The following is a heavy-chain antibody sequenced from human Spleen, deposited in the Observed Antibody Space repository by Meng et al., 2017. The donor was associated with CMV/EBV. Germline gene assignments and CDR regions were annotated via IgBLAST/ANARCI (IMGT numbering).Heavy chain of an antibody. CDR1: GFTFGYYA. Sequence: GGSLRLSCAASGFTFGYYAMHWVRQAPGKGLEWVSYISLSGNTIYYADSVKGRFTISRDNAKNSLYLQMNSLRAEDTAIYYCARRHRMDVWGRGTTVTVSS. V-gene: IGHV3-48*03. J-gene: IGHJ6*02. CDR2: ISLSGNTI. CDR3: ARRHRMDV.